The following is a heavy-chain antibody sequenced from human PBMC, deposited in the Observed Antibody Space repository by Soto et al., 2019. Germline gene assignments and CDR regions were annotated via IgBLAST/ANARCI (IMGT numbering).Heavy chain of an antibody. D-gene: IGHD1-26*01. CDR3: ARYSGSYRNWFEP. CDR2: IDPSDSYT. J-gene: IGHJ5*02. CDR1: GYSFTSYW. V-gene: IGHV5-10-1*01. Sequence: PGESLKISCKGSGYSFTSYWIILVRQMPGKGLEWMGRIDPSDSYTNYSPSFQGHVTISADKSISTAYLQWSSLKASDTAMYYCARYSGSYRNWFEPWGQGTLVTVSS.